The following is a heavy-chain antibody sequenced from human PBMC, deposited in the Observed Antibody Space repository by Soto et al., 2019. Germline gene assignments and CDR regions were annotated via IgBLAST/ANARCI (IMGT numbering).Heavy chain of an antibody. J-gene: IGHJ1*01. D-gene: IGHD5-18*01. CDR2: IIPIFGTA. CDR1: GGTVSSYA. CDR3: ARGAPWIQIWSHYQH. Sequence: SVKVSCKASGGTVSSYAISSVRQATGQGREWMGGIIPIFGTANYAQKFQGRVTITADESTSTAYMELSSLRSEDTAVYYCARGAPWIQIWSHYQHWGQGTLVTVSS. V-gene: IGHV1-69*13.